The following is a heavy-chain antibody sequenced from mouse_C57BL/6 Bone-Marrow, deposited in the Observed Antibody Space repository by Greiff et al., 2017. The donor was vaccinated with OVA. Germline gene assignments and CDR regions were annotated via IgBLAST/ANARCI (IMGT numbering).Heavy chain of an antibody. CDR3: ATRDYDGYFAY. V-gene: IGHV1-39*01. J-gene: IGHJ3*01. D-gene: IGHD2-3*01. CDR2: INPNYGTT. CDR1: GYSFTDYN. Sequence: QLVESGPELVKPGASVKISCKASGYSFTDYNMNWVKQSNGESLEWIGVINPNYGTTSYNQKFKGKAALTVDQSSSTAYMQLNSLTSEDSAVYYCATRDYDGYFAYWGQGTLVTVSA.